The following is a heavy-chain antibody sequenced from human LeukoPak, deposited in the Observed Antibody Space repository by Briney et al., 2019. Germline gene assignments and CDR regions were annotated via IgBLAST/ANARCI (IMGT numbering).Heavy chain of an antibody. Sequence: GGSLRLSCAASGFTLSNAWMSWVRQAPGKGLEWVGRIKSRSDGGTTDYAPPVKGRFTISRDDSQNTLYLQMNSLKTEDTAVYYCATGTEQQWLSLDYWGQGTLVTVSS. V-gene: IGHV3-15*01. CDR3: ATGTEQQWLSLDY. J-gene: IGHJ4*02. CDR1: GFTLSNAW. CDR2: IKSRSDGGTT. D-gene: IGHD6-19*01.